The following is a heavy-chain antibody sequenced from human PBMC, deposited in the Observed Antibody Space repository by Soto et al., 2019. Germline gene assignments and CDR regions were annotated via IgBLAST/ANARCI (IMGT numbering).Heavy chain of an antibody. CDR1: GGTFSSYA. D-gene: IGHD3-9*01. CDR3: ARDPDPTYYDILTGPYYYYGMDV. CDR2: IIPIFGTA. J-gene: IGHJ6*02. Sequence: SVKVSCKASGGTFSSYAISWVRQAPGQGLEWMGGIIPIFGTANYAQKFQGRVTMTRDTSTSTVYMELSSLRSEDTAVYYCARDPDPTYYDILTGPYYYYGMDVWGQGTTVTVSS. V-gene: IGHV1-69*05.